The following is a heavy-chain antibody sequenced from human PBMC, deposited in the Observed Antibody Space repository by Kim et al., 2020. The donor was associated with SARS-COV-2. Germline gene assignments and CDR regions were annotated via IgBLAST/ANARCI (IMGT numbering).Heavy chain of an antibody. Sequence: SETLSLTCAVYGGSFSGYYWSWIRQPPGKGLEWIGEINHSGSTNYNPSLKSRVTISVDTSKNQFSLKLSSVTAADTAVYYCARGPIVATIVYYYYGMDVWGRGNTITVS. CDR2: INHSGST. J-gene: IGHJ6*02. V-gene: IGHV4-34*01. CDR1: GGSFSGYY. CDR3: ARGPIVATIVYYYYGMDV. D-gene: IGHD5-12*01.